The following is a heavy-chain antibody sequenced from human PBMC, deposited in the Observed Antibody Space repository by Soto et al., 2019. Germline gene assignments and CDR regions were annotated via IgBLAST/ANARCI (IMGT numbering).Heavy chain of an antibody. CDR3: AIQNDSWYCPFDC. CDR2: ISGSGVNT. J-gene: IGHJ4*02. CDR1: GFTFSRYA. Sequence: EVQLLESGGGLVQPGASLRLSCAASGFTFSRYAMTWVRQAPGKGLEWVSTISGSISGSGVNTFYADSVKGRFTISRDNSKNTVYLQMNSLRAEDTAVFYCAIQNDSWYCPFDCWGQGTLVTVSS. D-gene: IGHD6-13*01. V-gene: IGHV3-23*01.